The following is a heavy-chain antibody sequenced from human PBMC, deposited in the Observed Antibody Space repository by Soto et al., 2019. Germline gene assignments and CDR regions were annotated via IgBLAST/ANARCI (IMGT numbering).Heavy chain of an antibody. V-gene: IGHV3-15*07. J-gene: IGHJ6*02. CDR3: NTDRDSSWPPYYYYGMDV. Sequence: GGSLRLSCAASGFTFSNAWMNWVRQAPGKGLEWVGRIKSKTDGGTTDYAAPVKGRFTISRDDSKNTLYLQMNSLKTEDTAVYYCNTDRDSSWPPYYYYGMDVWGQGTTVTVSS. D-gene: IGHD6-13*01. CDR2: IKSKTDGGTT. CDR1: GFTFSNAW.